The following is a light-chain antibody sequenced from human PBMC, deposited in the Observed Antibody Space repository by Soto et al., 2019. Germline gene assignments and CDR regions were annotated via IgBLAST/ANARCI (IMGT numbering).Light chain of an antibody. V-gene: IGKV3-15*01. J-gene: IGKJ5*01. CDR1: QSVRSN. Sequence: EIVMTQSPGTLSVSPGERATLSCMASQSVRSNLAWYQQKPGQAPRLLIYGASTRATGIPARFSGSGSGTEFTLTISRLEPEDFAMYYCQQYGSSLITFGQGTRLEIK. CDR2: GAS. CDR3: QQYGSSLIT.